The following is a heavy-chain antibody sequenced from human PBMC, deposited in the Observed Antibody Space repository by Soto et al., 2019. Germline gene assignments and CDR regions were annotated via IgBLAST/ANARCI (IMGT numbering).Heavy chain of an antibody. CDR2: INPNSGDT. D-gene: IGHD6-13*01. Sequence: ASVKVSCKASGYTFTGHYMQWVRQAPGQGLEWMGWINPNSGDTNYAQKFQGRVTMTRDTSISTVYMELSRLRSDDTALYYCARGSGGLGGYRGGGGGPYVDVWAKGPRSPSP. CDR1: GYTFTGHY. CDR3: ARGSGGLGGYRGGGGGPYVDV. V-gene: IGHV1-2*02. J-gene: IGHJ6*02.